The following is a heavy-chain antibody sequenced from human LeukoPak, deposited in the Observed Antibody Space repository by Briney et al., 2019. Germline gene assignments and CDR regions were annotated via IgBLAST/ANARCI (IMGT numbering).Heavy chain of an antibody. V-gene: IGHV4-34*01. Sequence: SGTLSLTCAVYGGSFSGYYWSWIRQPPGKGLEWIGEINHSGSTDYNPSLKSRVTISVDTSKNQFSLKLSSVTAADTAVYYCARGRHSGSYYARPHWFDPWGQGTLVTVSS. CDR3: ARGRHSGSYYARPHWFDP. D-gene: IGHD1-26*01. J-gene: IGHJ5*02. CDR1: GGSFSGYY. CDR2: INHSGST.